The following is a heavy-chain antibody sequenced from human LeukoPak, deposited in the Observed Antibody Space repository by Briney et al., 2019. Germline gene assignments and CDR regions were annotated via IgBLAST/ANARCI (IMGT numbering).Heavy chain of an antibody. V-gene: IGHV4-34*01. CDR3: ARGRAIAAAGTSGYFDY. D-gene: IGHD6-13*01. Sequence: SETLSLTCSVSGGSISSHYWSWIRQPPGKGLEWIGEINHSGSTNYNPSLKSRVTISVDTSKNQFSLKLSSVTAADTAVYYCARGRAIAAAGTSGYFDYWGQGTLVTVSS. J-gene: IGHJ4*02. CDR1: GGSISSHY. CDR2: INHSGST.